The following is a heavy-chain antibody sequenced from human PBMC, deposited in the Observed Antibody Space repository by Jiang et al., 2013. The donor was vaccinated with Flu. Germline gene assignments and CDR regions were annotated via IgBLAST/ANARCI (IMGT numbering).Heavy chain of an antibody. CDR1: GDSVSNIRAT. CDR3: ARERSWAFDI. V-gene: IGHV6-1*01. CDR2: TYYRSKWYN. Sequence: SQTLSLTCGISGDSVSNIRATWDWIRQSPSRGLEWLGRTYYRSKWYNDYALSVKSRITINPDTSKNQFSLQLNSVTPEDTAVYYCARERSWAFDIWGQGTMVTVSS. J-gene: IGHJ3*02.